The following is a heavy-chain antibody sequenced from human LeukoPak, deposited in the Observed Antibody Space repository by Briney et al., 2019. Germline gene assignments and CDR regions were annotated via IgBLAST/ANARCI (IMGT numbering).Heavy chain of an antibody. D-gene: IGHD5-18*01. CDR2: VRDNGEN. Sequence: SGTLSLTCTVSGGSINAYYWSWIRQPPGKGLEWIAYVRDNGENNYNPSLKSRVAISVDTAHHQLSLRLNFVTAADTAIYYCARQPVNTAAFDIWGLGTMVTVSS. J-gene: IGHJ3*02. CDR1: GGSINAYY. CDR3: ARQPVNTAAFDI. V-gene: IGHV4-59*08.